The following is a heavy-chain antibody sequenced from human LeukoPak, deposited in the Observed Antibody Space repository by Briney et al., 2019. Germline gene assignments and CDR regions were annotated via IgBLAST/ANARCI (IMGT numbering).Heavy chain of an antibody. CDR2: ISWNSGSI. J-gene: IGHJ5*02. CDR3: ARTSDGNWFDP. D-gene: IGHD1-7*01. CDR1: GFTFDDYA. Sequence: PGRSLRLSCAASGFTFDDYAMHWVRQAPGKGLEWVSGISWNSGSIGYADSVKGRFTISRDNAKNSLYLQMNSLRAEDMALYYCARTSDGNWFDPWGQGTLVTVSS. V-gene: IGHV3-9*03.